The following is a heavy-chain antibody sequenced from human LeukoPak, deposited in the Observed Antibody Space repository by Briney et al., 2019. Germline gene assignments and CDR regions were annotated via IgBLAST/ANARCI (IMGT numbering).Heavy chain of an antibody. D-gene: IGHD3-3*02. Sequence: NSSETLSLTCTVSAGSIRSSSFFWDWIRQPPGKGLEWIGSIYYSGSTYYNPSLKSRVTMSIDTSKNQFSLNLSSVTAADTAVYYCAREDIYGGKVDYWGQGTLVTVSS. V-gene: IGHV4-39*02. CDR2: IYYSGST. CDR3: AREDIYGGKVDY. CDR1: AGSIRSSSFF. J-gene: IGHJ4*02.